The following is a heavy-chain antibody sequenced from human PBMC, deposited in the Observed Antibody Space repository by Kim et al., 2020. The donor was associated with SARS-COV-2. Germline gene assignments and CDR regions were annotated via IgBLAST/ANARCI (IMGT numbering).Heavy chain of an antibody. V-gene: IGHV3-9*01. CDR3: AKLYDSCGYSDY. Sequence: GGSLRISCAASGFTFDDYAMHWVRQAPGKGLEWVSGISWNSGSIGYADSVKGRFTISRDNAKNSLYLQMNSLRAEDTALYYCAKLYDSCGYSDYWGQGTL. CDR2: ISWNSGSI. D-gene: IGHD3-22*01. J-gene: IGHJ4*02. CDR1: GFTFDDYA.